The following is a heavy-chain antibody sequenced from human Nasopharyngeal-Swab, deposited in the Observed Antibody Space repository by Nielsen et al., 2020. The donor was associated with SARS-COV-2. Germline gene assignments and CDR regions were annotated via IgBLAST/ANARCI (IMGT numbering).Heavy chain of an antibody. D-gene: IGHD3-22*01. V-gene: IGHV3-21*01. CDR2: ISFSSSYI. J-gene: IGHJ6*02. CDR1: GFIFTSYN. Sequence: GESLKISCAASGFIFTSYNMNWVRQAPAKGPEWVSSISFSSSYIYYADSVKGRFTLSRDNAKKSLYLQMNSLRAEDSAVYYCARSKISPSSYHDSSGYYGSYGMDVWGQGTTVTVSS. CDR3: ARSKISPSSYHDSSGYYGSYGMDV.